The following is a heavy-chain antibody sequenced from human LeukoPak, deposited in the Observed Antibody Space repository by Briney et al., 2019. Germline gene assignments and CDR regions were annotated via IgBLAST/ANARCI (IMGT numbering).Heavy chain of an antibody. V-gene: IGHV3-48*03. J-gene: IGHJ6*03. CDR2: ISSSGSTI. Sequence: PGGSLRLSFAASGFTFSSYEMNWVRQAQGKGLEWVSYISSSGSTIYYADSVKGRFTISRDNAKNSLYLQMNSLRAEDTAVYYCAGIEHYYYYMDVWGKGTTVTVSS. CDR1: GFTFSSYE. D-gene: IGHD5-24*01. CDR3: AGIEHYYYYMDV.